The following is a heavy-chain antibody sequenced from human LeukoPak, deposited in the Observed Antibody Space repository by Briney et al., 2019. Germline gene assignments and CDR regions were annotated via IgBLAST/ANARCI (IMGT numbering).Heavy chain of an antibody. CDR2: ISYDGSNK. CDR3: ASEVATYRYFDL. D-gene: IGHD5-12*01. CDR1: GFTFSSYA. Sequence: GGSLRLSCAASGFTFSSYAMHWVRQAPGKGLEWVAVISYDGSNKYYADSVKGRFTISRDNSKNTLYLQMNSLRAEDTAVYYCASEVATYRYFDLWGRGTLVTVSS. J-gene: IGHJ2*01. V-gene: IGHV3-30-3*01.